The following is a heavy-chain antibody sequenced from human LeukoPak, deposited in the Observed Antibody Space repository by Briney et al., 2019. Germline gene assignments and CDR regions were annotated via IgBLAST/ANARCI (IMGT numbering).Heavy chain of an antibody. D-gene: IGHD4-17*01. Sequence: ASVKVSCKASGYTFTSYYMHWVRQAPGQGLEWMGIINPSGGSTSYAQKFQGRVTMTRDTSTSTVYKELSSLRSEDTAVYYCARDYGDYGGGNWFDPWGQGTLVTVSS. V-gene: IGHV1-46*01. J-gene: IGHJ5*02. CDR3: ARDYGDYGGGNWFDP. CDR1: GYTFTSYY. CDR2: INPSGGST.